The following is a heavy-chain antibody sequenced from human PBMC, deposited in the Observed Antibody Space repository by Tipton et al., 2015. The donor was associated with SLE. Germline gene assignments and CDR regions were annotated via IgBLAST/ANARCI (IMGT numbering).Heavy chain of an antibody. CDR1: GGSFSGCY. V-gene: IGHV4-34*01. Sequence: LRLSCAVYGGSFSGCYWSWSRRPPGKGLEWIGEINHSGSTNYNPSLKSRVTISVDTSKNQFSLKLSSVTAADTAVYYCARFSPAAGLWYFDLWGRGTLVTVSS. J-gene: IGHJ2*01. CDR3: ARFSPAAGLWYFDL. D-gene: IGHD6-13*01. CDR2: INHSGST.